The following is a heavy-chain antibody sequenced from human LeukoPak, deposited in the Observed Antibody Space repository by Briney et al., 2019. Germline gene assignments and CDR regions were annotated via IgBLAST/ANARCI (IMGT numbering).Heavy chain of an antibody. CDR3: ARGSSSGWYFDY. Sequence: PGGSLRLSCAASGFTFSSHWMSWVRQAPGKGLEWVSSISSSSSYIYYADSVKGRFTISRDNAKNSLYLQMNSLRAEDTAVYYCARGSSSGWYFDYWGQGTLVTVSS. CDR2: ISSSSSYI. J-gene: IGHJ4*02. D-gene: IGHD6-19*01. CDR1: GFTFSSHW. V-gene: IGHV3-21*01.